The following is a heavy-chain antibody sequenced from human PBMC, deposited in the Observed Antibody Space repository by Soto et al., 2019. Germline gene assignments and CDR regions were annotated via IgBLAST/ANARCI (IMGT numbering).Heavy chain of an antibody. CDR2: SSSSGRTI. CDR1: GFIFSDYY. Sequence: QVQLVESGGGLVKPGGSLRLSCAASGFIFSDYYMSWIRQAPGKGLEWVSYSSSSGRTIYYADSVKGRLTISGDNAKNSLFLQMNSLRVEDTAVYYWARDLAAAAYYYYGMDVWGQGTTVTVSS. CDR3: ARDLAAAAYYYYGMDV. J-gene: IGHJ6*02. V-gene: IGHV3-11*01. D-gene: IGHD6-13*01.